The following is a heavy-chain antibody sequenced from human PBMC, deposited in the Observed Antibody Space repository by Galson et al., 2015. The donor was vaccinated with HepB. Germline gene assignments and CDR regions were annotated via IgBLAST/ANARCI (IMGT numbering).Heavy chain of an antibody. D-gene: IGHD7-27*01. J-gene: IGHJ6*02. CDR3: ARETGVPGYGYQYYYGMDG. Sequence: SVKVSCKASGGTFSSYTISWVRQAPGQGLEWMGRIIPILGIANYAQKFQGRVTITADKSTSTAYMELSSLKTEDTAVYYCARETGVPGYGYQYYYGMDGWGQGTPVTVSS. CDR1: GGTFSSYT. CDR2: IIPILGIA. V-gene: IGHV1-69*04.